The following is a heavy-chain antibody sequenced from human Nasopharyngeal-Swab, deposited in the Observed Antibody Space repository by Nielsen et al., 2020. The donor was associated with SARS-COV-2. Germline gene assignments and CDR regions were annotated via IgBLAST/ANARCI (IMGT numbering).Heavy chain of an antibody. CDR1: GFSFSNYA. D-gene: IGHD3-3*02. CDR2: VSSGSTYI. J-gene: IGHJ4*02. Sequence: GGSLRLSCAASGFSFSNYAMNWVRQAPGKGLEWVSSVSSGSTYIYYADSVKGRFTISRDNAENSLYLQMNSLRVEDTAVYFCARVHFWSGVHYFDSWGQGTLVTVSS. CDR3: ARVHFWSGVHYFDS. V-gene: IGHV3-21*01.